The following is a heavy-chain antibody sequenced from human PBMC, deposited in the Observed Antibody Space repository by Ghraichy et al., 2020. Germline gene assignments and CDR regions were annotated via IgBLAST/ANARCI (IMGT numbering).Heavy chain of an antibody. CDR2: IYYSGST. Sequence: ESLNISCTVSGGSISSSSYYWGWIRQPPGKGLEWIGSIYYSGSTYYNPSLKSRVTISVDTSKNQFSLKLSSVTAADTAVYYCARHPDYYDSSGLDYWGQGTLVTVSS. V-gene: IGHV4-39*01. J-gene: IGHJ4*02. D-gene: IGHD3-22*01. CDR1: GGSISSSSYY. CDR3: ARHPDYYDSSGLDY.